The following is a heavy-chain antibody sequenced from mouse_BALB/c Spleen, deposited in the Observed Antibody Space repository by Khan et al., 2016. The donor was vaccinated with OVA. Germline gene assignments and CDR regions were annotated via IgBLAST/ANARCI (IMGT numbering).Heavy chain of an antibody. CDR1: GFNISDNY. D-gene: IGHD2-3*01. CDR2: LAPASGNV. Sequence: VQLQQSGAELVKPGASVKLSCTASGFNISDNYIHWVKQSPEKGLEWIGRLAPASGNVKYDPEVRGTAPIADATASITPYLKVSSLKSEDSAVCYCAHPSYDPRYFDVWGAGTTVTVSS. J-gene: IGHJ1*01. CDR3: AHPSYDPRYFDV. V-gene: IGHV14-3*02.